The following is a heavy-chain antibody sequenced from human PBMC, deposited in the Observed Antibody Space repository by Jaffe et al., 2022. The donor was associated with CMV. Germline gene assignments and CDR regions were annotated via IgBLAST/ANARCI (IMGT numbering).Heavy chain of an antibody. Sequence: EVQLVESGGGLIQPGGSLRLSCAASGFTVSSNYMSWVRQAPGKGLEWVSVIYSGGSTYYADSVKGRFTISRDNSKNTLYLQMNSLRAEDTAVYYCARDIVVTNWSRDYYYGMDVWGQGTTVTVSS. D-gene: IGHD2-2*01. CDR2: IYSGGST. V-gene: IGHV3-53*01. CDR3: ARDIVVTNWSRDYYYGMDV. CDR1: GFTVSSNY. J-gene: IGHJ6*02.